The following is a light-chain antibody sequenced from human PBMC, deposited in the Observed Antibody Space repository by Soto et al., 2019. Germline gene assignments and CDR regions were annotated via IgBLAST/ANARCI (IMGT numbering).Light chain of an antibody. Sequence: DIHMTQSPSSLSASVGDRVTITCRASQTISTYLNGYQQKPGKAPRLLIYDASSLLSGVPSRFSGSGSGTEFTLTITSLQPDDFATYYCQQYNSYPWTFGQGTKVDIK. V-gene: IGKV1-5*01. CDR2: DAS. CDR3: QQYNSYPWT. CDR1: QTISTY. J-gene: IGKJ1*01.